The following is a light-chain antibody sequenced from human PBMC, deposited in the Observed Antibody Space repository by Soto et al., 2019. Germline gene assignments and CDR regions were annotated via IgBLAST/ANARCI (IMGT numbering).Light chain of an antibody. CDR1: QSVSNY. CDR3: QHGGT. Sequence: EIVLKQSPATLSLSPGERATVSCRASQSVSNYLGWYQQKPGQAPRLLIYDASNRTTGIPARYSGSGSGTDFTLTISSLEPEDFAVYYCQHGGTFGQGTRLEIK. CDR2: DAS. V-gene: IGKV3-11*01. J-gene: IGKJ5*01.